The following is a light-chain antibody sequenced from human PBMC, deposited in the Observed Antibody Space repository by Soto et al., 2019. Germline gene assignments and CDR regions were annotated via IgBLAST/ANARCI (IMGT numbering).Light chain of an antibody. CDR1: QGISNY. V-gene: IGKV1-27*01. J-gene: IGKJ4*01. Sequence: DIRMTQSPSSLSASVGDRVTITCRASQGISNYLAWYQQKPGKPPKLLLYAASALPSGVPSRCSGSASGTDFTITISGLQTEDVATYYCQRYNGAPYDFGGGTKVEVK. CDR3: QRYNGAPYD. CDR2: AAS.